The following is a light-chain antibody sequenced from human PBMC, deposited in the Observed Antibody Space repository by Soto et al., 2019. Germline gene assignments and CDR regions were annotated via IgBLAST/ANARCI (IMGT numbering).Light chain of an antibody. CDR2: RAS. J-gene: IGKJ1*01. CDR1: QTISRW. Sequence: DIQMTQSPLTLSASVGDRVTITCRASQTISRWLAWYQQKPGKAPKLLIYRASSLESGAPSRFSGSGSGTEFTLTISSLQSDDSATYYCQQYQTWTFGQGTKVESK. V-gene: IGKV1-5*03. CDR3: QQYQTWT.